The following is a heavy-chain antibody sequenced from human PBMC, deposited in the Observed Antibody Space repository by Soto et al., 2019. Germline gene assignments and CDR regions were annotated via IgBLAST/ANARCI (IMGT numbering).Heavy chain of an antibody. V-gene: IGHV1-18*01. J-gene: IGHJ4*02. CDR2: ISAYNGNT. CDR1: GYTFTSYG. CDR3: ARARRDGYNSGY. Sequence: ASVKVSCKASGYTFTSYGISWVRQAPGRGLEWMGWISAYNGNTNYAQKLQGRVTMTTDTSTSTAYMELRSLRSDDTAVYYCARARRDGYNSGYWGQGTLVTVSS. D-gene: IGHD5-12*01.